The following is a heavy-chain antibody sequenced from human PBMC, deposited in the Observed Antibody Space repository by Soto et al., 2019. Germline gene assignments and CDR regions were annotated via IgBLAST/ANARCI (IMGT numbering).Heavy chain of an antibody. CDR3: ARRGSGGYYDY. D-gene: IGHD6-19*01. J-gene: IGHJ4*02. Sequence: EVQLLESGGGLVQPGGSLRLSCAASGFTFSSYAMRWVRQAPGKGLEWVSAISGSGGSPYYADSVKGRFTISRDNSRNTLYLQRNSLRAEDTAVYYCARRGSGGYYDYWGQGTLVTVSS. V-gene: IGHV3-23*01. CDR1: GFTFSSYA. CDR2: ISGSGGSP.